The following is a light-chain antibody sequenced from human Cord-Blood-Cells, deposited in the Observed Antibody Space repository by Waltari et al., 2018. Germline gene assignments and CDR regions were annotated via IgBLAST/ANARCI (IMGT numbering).Light chain of an antibody. CDR3: QQYDNLPYT. CDR1: QDMSNY. Sequence: DIQITKSPSYLSASAGDSVTITCQASQDMSNYLNWYQQKPGKAPKLLIYDASNLETGVPSRFSGSGSGTDFTFTISSLQPEDIATYYCQQYDNLPYTFGQGTKLEIK. CDR2: DAS. J-gene: IGKJ2*01. V-gene: IGKV1-33*01.